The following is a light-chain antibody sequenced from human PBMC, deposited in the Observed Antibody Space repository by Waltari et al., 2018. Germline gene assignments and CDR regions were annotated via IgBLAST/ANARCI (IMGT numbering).Light chain of an antibody. J-gene: IGKJ1*01. CDR1: QTVSTW. V-gene: IGKV1-5*03. CDR2: KTS. CDR3: HQYSSFSQT. Sequence: DIQMTQSPSTLSASVGDRVTITCRASQTVSTWLAWYQQKPGKAPKLPIYKTSILESGVPSSFSGSGSGTDFTLTISRLQPDDFATYFCHQYSSFSQTFGQGTRVEVK.